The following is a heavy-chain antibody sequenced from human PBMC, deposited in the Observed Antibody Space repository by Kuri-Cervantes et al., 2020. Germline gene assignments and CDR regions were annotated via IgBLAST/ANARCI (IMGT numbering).Heavy chain of an antibody. V-gene: IGHV4-61*01. CDR3: GGGGGHNWFDP. Sequence: GSLRLSCTVSGGSVSSGSYYWSWIRQPPGKGLGWIGYIYYSGSTNYNPSLKSRVTISVDTSKNRFSLKLSSVTAADTAVYYCGGGGGHNWFDPWGQGTLVTVSS. CDR1: GGSVSSGSYY. D-gene: IGHD3-10*01. J-gene: IGHJ5*02. CDR2: IYYSGST.